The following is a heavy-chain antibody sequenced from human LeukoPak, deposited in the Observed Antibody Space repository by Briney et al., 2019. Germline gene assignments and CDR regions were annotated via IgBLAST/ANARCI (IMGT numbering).Heavy chain of an antibody. D-gene: IGHD7-27*01. Sequence: GGSLRLSCAASGFTFSNHGMNWVRQAPGKGLEWLSGVSPPGGGTYYADSVKGRFAISRDDSKNTLSLQMNSLRVEDTAVYYCARDLAWGAFDYWGQGTLVTVSS. CDR2: VSPPGGGT. J-gene: IGHJ4*02. V-gene: IGHV3-23*01. CDR3: ARDLAWGAFDY. CDR1: GFTFSNHG.